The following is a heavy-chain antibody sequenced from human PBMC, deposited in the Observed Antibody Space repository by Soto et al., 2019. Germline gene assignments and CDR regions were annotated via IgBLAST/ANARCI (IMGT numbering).Heavy chain of an antibody. CDR2: IRSKANSYAT. Sequence: GGSLRLSCAASGFTFSGSAMHWVRQASGKGLEWVGRIRSKANSYATAYAASVKGRFTISRDDSKNTAYLQMNSLKTEDTAVYYCTRPGVVVAATGHYYYMDVWGKGTTVTVSS. D-gene: IGHD2-15*01. J-gene: IGHJ6*03. CDR1: GFTFSGSA. V-gene: IGHV3-73*01. CDR3: TRPGVVVAATGHYYYMDV.